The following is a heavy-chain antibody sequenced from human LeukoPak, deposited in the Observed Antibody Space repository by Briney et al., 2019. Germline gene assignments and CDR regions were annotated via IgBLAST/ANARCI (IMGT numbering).Heavy chain of an antibody. CDR1: GFTVSSNY. J-gene: IGHJ4*02. CDR3: AKWRRGGWSLDY. V-gene: IGHV3-53*01. CDR2: IYSGGGT. Sequence: GGSLRLSCAASGFTVSSNYMTWVRQAPGKGLEWVSVIYSGGGTYYADSVKGRFTISRDNFENTLYLQMSSLRAEDTAVYYCAKWRRGGWSLDYWGQGTLVTVSS. D-gene: IGHD6-19*01.